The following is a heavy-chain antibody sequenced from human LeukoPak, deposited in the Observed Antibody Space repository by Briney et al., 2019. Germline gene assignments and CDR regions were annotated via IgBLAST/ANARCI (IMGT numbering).Heavy chain of an antibody. Sequence: SETLSLTCAVYGGSFSGYYWSWIRQPPGKGLEWIGEINHSGSTNYNPSLKSRVTISVDTSKNQFSLKLSSVTAADTAVYYCATTGGYCGRAVDYWGQGTLVTVSS. J-gene: IGHJ4*02. V-gene: IGHV4-34*01. CDR3: ATTGGYCGRAVDY. D-gene: IGHD6-19*01. CDR2: INHSGST. CDR1: GGSFSGYY.